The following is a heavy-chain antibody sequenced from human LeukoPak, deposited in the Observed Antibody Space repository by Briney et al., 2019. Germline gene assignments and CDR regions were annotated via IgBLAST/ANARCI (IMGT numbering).Heavy chain of an antibody. J-gene: IGHJ6*02. CDR2: INTQSGAT. Sequence: ASVKVSCKASGYTFTGYFIHWVRQAPGQGLQWMGWINTQSGATNYAQVFLGRVTMTGDTSSSTTYLELSRLRSDDTAVYYCARRVSGDYYNVMDVWGQGTTVTVSS. D-gene: IGHD7-27*01. CDR1: GYTFTGYF. CDR3: ARRVSGDYYNVMDV. V-gene: IGHV1-2*02.